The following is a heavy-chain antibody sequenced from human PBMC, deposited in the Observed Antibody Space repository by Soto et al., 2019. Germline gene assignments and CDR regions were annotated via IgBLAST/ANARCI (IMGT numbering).Heavy chain of an antibody. CDR1: GGSLSSYY. CDR3: ARDQATMVRGVRNFDS. Sequence: SETLSLTCTVSGGSLSSYYWSWIRQPPGKGLEWIGYIYYSANTNYNPSLKSRVSLSLDTSKNQFSLKLRSVTAADTAVYYCARDQATMVRGVRNFDSWGRGTLVTVSS. CDR2: IYYSANT. J-gene: IGHJ4*02. D-gene: IGHD3-10*01. V-gene: IGHV4-59*01.